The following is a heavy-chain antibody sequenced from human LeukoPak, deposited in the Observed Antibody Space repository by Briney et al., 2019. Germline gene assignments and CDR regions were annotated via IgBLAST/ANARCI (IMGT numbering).Heavy chain of an antibody. CDR2: INHSGST. CDR3: ARGLAAGVVGFDY. J-gene: IGHJ4*02. V-gene: IGHV4-34*01. D-gene: IGHD3-10*01. Sequence: PSETLSLTCGVYGGSFSGYYWSWIRQPPGKGLEWIGEINHSGSTNYNPSLKSRVTISVDTSENHFSLKLSSVTAADTAVYYCARGLAAGVVGFDYWGQGTLVTVSS. CDR1: GGSFSGYY.